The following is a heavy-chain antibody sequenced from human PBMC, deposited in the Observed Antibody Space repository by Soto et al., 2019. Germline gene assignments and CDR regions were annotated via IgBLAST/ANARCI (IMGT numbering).Heavy chain of an antibody. CDR3: AKEGPKGHQDMDV. J-gene: IGHJ6*02. CDR2: IYYSGST. V-gene: IGHV4-39*02. Sequence: PSETLSLTCTVSGGSISSSSYYWGWIRQPPGKGLEWIGSIYYSGSTYYNPSLKSRVTISVDTSKNQFSLKLSSVTAADTAVYYCAKEGPKGHQDMDVWGQGTSVTVSS. CDR1: GGSISSSSYY.